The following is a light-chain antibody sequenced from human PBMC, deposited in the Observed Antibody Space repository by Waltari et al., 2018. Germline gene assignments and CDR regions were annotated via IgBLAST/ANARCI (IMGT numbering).Light chain of an antibody. CDR3: QQYYNAPVT. J-gene: IGKJ4*01. V-gene: IGKV4-1*01. Sequence: GVSLGVGVGINCKSSQSVLKTSTNKNYLALYQHRPGGPPKLLFYWSSTRESGVPDRFSSSGSGTDFTLTISSLQAEDVAVYYCQQYYNAPVTFGGGTKMEI. CDR2: WSS. CDR1: QSVLKTSTNKNY.